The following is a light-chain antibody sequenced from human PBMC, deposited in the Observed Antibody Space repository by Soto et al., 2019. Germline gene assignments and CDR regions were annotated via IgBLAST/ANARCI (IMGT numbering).Light chain of an antibody. Sequence: QSVLTQPASVSGSPGQSITISCTGTSRDVGGYNYVSWYQQHPGKAPKLMIYDVSTRPSGISNRFSGSKSGNTASLTISGLQAEDEADYYCSSYTSSSASTYVFGTGTKLTVL. CDR1: SRDVGGYNY. CDR3: SSYTSSSASTYV. V-gene: IGLV2-14*03. J-gene: IGLJ1*01. CDR2: DVS.